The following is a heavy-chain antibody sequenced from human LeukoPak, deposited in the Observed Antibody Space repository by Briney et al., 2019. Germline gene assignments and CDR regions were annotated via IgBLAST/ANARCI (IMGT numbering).Heavy chain of an antibody. V-gene: IGHV1-2*02. CDR3: ARDPSHAEGAYFDY. CDR2: INPNSGGT. CDR1: GYTFTGYY. J-gene: IGHJ4*02. D-gene: IGHD2-2*01. Sequence: GASVKVSCKASGYTFTGYYIHWVRQAPGQGLEWMGWINPNSGGTNYAQKFQGRVTMTRDTSISTAYMELSRLTSDDTAVYYCARDPSHAEGAYFDYWGQGTLVTVSS.